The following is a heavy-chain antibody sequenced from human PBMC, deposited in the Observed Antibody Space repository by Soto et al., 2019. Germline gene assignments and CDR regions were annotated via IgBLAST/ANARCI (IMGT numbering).Heavy chain of an antibody. V-gene: IGHV4-34*01. CDR3: ARVERGTATTVVDAFDI. CDR2: MSHSGGT. Sequence: QVQLQQWGAGLLKPSETLSLTCAVYGGFVSSGSYYWSWIRQPPGKGLGWIGEMSHSGGTHFNPSLKSPVTISVDTSKNQFSLKMSSVTAADTALYYCARVERGTATTVVDAFDIWGPGTMVTVSS. CDR1: GGFVSSGSYY. J-gene: IGHJ3*02. D-gene: IGHD1-1*01.